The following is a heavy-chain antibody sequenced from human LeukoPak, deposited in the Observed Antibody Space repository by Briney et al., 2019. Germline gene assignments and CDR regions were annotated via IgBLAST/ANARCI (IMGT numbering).Heavy chain of an antibody. J-gene: IGHJ3*02. CDR2: ISSSSSYI. D-gene: IGHD6-13*01. V-gene: IGHV3-21*04. Sequence: PGGSLRLSCAASGFTFSSYSMNWVRQAPGKGLEWVSSISSSSSYIYYADSVKGRFTISRDNAKNSLYLQMNSLRAEDTALYYCAKATRHSSSWYTAFDIWGQGTMVTVSS. CDR3: AKATRHSSSWYTAFDI. CDR1: GFTFSSYS.